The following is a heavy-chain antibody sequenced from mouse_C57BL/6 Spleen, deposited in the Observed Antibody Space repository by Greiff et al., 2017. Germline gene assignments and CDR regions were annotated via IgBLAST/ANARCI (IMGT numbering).Heavy chain of an antibody. CDR3: ARRNFYYFDY. V-gene: IGHV3-6*01. CDR2: ISYDGSN. J-gene: IGHJ2*01. CDR1: GYSITSGYY. Sequence: EVQLVESGPGLVKPSQSLSLTCSVTGYSITSGYYWNWIRQFPGNKLEWMGYISYDGSNNFNPSLKNRISITRDTSKNQFFLKLNSVTTEDTATYYCARRNFYYFDYWGQGTTLTVSS.